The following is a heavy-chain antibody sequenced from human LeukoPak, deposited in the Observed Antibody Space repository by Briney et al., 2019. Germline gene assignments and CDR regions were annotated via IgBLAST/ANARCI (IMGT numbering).Heavy chain of an antibody. V-gene: IGHV3-23*01. CDR1: GFTFSSYA. CDR3: AKGDGGSGYFDY. CDR2: ISGSGGST. Sequence: PGGSLRLSCAASGFTFSSYAMSWVRQAPGKGLEWVSAISGSGGSTYYADSVKGRFTTSRDNSKNTLYLQMNSLRAEDTAVYYCAKGDGGSGYFDYWGQGTLVTVSS. J-gene: IGHJ4*02. D-gene: IGHD4-23*01.